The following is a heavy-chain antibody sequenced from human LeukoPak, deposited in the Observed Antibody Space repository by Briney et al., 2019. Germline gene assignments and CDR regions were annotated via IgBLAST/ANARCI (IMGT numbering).Heavy chain of an antibody. CDR3: ARLNRRDGYNYPRAYFDY. CDR1: GYTFTSYY. D-gene: IGHD5-24*01. J-gene: IGHJ4*02. V-gene: IGHV1-46*01. Sequence: ASVQVSCKASGYTFTSYYMHWVRQAPGQGLEWMGIINPSGGSTSYAQKFQGRVTMTRDTSTSTVYMELSSLRSEDTAVYYCARLNRRDGYNYPRAYFDYWGQGTLVTVSS. CDR2: INPSGGST.